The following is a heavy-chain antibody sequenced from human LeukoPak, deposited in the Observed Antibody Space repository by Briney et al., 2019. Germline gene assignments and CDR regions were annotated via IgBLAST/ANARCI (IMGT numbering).Heavy chain of an antibody. V-gene: IGHV3-21*01. CDR3: ARGGSPYYYGSGSYSADYYYYYMDV. D-gene: IGHD3-10*01. CDR2: IGSSTTYI. J-gene: IGHJ6*03. Sequence: GGSLRLSCAASGFTFSSYSMNWVRQPPGRGLEWVSSIGSSTTYIYYADSVKGRFTISGDNAKNSLYLQMNSLRAEDTAVYYCARGGSPYYYGSGSYSADYYYYYMDVWGKGTTVTVSS. CDR1: GFTFSSYS.